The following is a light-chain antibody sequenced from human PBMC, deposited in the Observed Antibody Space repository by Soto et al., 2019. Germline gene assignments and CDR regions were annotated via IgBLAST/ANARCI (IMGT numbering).Light chain of an antibody. V-gene: IGKV2-30*01. Sequence: GLMTKSPLSLPVTTCQPASNSCSSSQILVESDENPYYNWCRQRPARSPRGLMYMVLNRDAGVPDRFSGSGSGTDFTLKISGVEAGEVGVTYCMQGRFWPPCTFGRGTKVDIK. CDR3: MQGRFWPPCT. CDR2: MVL. J-gene: IGKJ4*02. CDR1: QILVESDENPY.